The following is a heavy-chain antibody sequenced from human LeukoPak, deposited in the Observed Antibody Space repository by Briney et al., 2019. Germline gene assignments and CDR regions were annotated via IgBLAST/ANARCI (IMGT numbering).Heavy chain of an antibody. CDR1: GFTFSSHW. CDR2: IKQDGSDK. CDR3: ARDIPSGFYTPDY. Sequence: GGSLRLSCAASGFTFSSHWMTWVRQAPGKGLEWVANIKQDGSDKYYMDSVKGRFTISRDNARNSLYLQMSSLRVEDTAVYYCARDIPSGFYTPDYWGRGTLVTVSS. D-gene: IGHD5-12*01. V-gene: IGHV3-7*01. J-gene: IGHJ4*02.